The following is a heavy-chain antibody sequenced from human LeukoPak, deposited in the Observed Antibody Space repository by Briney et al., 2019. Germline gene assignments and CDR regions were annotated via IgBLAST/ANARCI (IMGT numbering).Heavy chain of an antibody. J-gene: IGHJ4*02. CDR2: ILTSGST. D-gene: IGHD5-18*01. Sequence: SETLSLTCTVSGGSISSYHWSWVRQPPGKGLEWIGYILTSGSTNYNPSLKSRLTISVDTSKNQFSLKLSSVTAADTAVYYCARSSTSYGPYYFDYWGQGTLVTVSS. CDR3: ARSSTSYGPYYFDY. CDR1: GGSISSYH. V-gene: IGHV4-4*09.